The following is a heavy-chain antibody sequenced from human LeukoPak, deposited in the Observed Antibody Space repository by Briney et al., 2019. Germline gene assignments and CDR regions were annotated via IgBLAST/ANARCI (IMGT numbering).Heavy chain of an antibody. CDR2: INHSGST. V-gene: IGHV4-34*01. CDR3: ARAGRIQLRYYYYYYGMDV. CDR1: GGSFSGYY. J-gene: IGHJ6*02. D-gene: IGHD5-18*01. Sequence: PSETLSLTCAVYGGSFSGYYWSWIRQPPGKGLEWIGEINHSGSTNYNPSLKSRVTISVDTSKNQFSLKLSSVTAADTAVYYCARAGRIQLRYYYYYYGMDVWGQGTTVTVSS.